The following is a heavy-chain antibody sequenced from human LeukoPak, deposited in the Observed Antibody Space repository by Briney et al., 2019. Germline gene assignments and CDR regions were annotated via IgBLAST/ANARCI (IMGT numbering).Heavy chain of an antibody. CDR2: IYTSGST. D-gene: IGHD6-13*01. Sequence: PSETLSLTCTVSGGSISSGSYYWSWIRQPAGKGLEWIGRIYTSGSTNYNPSLKSRVTISVDTSKNQFSPKLSSVTAADTAVYYCAREESAAGHFDYWGQGTLVTVSS. CDR3: AREESAAGHFDY. CDR1: GGSISSGSYY. J-gene: IGHJ4*02. V-gene: IGHV4-61*02.